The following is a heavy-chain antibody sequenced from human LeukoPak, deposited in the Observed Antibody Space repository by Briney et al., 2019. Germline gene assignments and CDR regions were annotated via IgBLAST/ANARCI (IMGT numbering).Heavy chain of an antibody. V-gene: IGHV1-46*01. D-gene: IGHD3-22*01. J-gene: IGHJ4*02. CDR3: ASWYYYDSSGYFDY. CDR1: GYTFTSYY. CDR2: INPSGGST. Sequence: ASVKVSCKASGYTFTSYYMHWVRQAPGQGLEWMGIINPSGGSTSYAQKFQGRVTITADKSTSTAYMELSSLRSEDTAVYYCASWYYYDSSGYFDYWGQGTLVTVSS.